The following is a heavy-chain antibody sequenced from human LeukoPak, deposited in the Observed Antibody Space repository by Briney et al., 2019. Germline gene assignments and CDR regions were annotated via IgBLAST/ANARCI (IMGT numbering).Heavy chain of an antibody. V-gene: IGHV3-21*01. J-gene: IGHJ4*02. CDR2: ISSSSSYI. Sequence: GGSLRLSCAASGFTFTNYWMSWVRQAPGKGLEWVSFISSSSSYIYYADSLKGRFTISRDNAKNSLYLQMNSLRAEDTAVYYCARGTMFPYYFDYWGQGTLVTVSS. CDR1: GFTFTNYW. D-gene: IGHD3-10*02. CDR3: ARGTMFPYYFDY.